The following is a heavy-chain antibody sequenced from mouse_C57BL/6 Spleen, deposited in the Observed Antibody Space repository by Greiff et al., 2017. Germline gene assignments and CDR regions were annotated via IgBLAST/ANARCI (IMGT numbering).Heavy chain of an antibody. J-gene: IGHJ4*01. CDR3: SRSGLLRSYAMDY. CDR2: IDPANGNT. Sequence: EVQLQQSVAELVRPGASVKLSCTASGFNIKNTYMHWVKQRPEQGLEWIGRIDPANGNTKYAPKFQGKATITAATSSNTASLQLRSLTSEDTAIYYWSRSGLLRSYAMDYWGQGTSVTVSS. D-gene: IGHD1-1*01. CDR1: GFNIKNTY. V-gene: IGHV14-3*01.